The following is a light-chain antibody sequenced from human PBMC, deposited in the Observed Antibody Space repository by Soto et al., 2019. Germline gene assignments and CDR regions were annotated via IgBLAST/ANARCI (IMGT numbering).Light chain of an antibody. J-gene: IGLJ2*01. CDR2: SSN. CDR1: SSNIGSNT. CDR3: AAWDDSLNVVL. V-gene: IGLV1-44*01. Sequence: QSVLTQPPSASGTPGQRVTISCSGSSSNIGSNTVNWYQQLPEMAPKPLIHSSNQRPSGVPDRFSGSKSGTSASLAISGLQSEDEADYYCAAWDDSLNVVLFGGGTKLTVL.